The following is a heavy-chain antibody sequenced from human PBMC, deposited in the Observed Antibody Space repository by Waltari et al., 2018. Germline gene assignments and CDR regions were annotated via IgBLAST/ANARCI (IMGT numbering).Heavy chain of an antibody. V-gene: IGHV4-39*01. Sequence: QLQLQESGPGLVKPSETLSLTCTVSGGSISSSYYYWGWLRQPPGKGLEWIGSIYYSGSNYHNPSLKSRVTISVDTSKNQFSLTLSSVTAADTAVYYCARPRITGTAYDAFDLWGQGTMVTVSS. D-gene: IGHD1-20*01. CDR3: ARPRITGTAYDAFDL. J-gene: IGHJ3*01. CDR2: IYYSGSN. CDR1: GGSISSSYYY.